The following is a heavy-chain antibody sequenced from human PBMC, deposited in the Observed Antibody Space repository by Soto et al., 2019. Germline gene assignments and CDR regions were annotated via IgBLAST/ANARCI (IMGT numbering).Heavy chain of an antibody. Sequence: PGGSLRLSCAASGFTFSTYSMNWVRQAPGKGLEWISYISSSSGIIYYADSVKGRFTISRDNAQNSLFLQMSSLRDEDTAVYYCARDPQGYCSSSSCYRHYYHGMDVRGQGTTVTVSS. V-gene: IGHV3-48*02. J-gene: IGHJ6*02. CDR2: ISSSSGII. CDR3: ARDPQGYCSSSSCYRHYYHGMDV. CDR1: GFTFSTYS. D-gene: IGHD2-2*01.